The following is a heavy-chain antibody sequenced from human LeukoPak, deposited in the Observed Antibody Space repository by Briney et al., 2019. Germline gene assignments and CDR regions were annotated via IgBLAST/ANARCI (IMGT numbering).Heavy chain of an antibody. Sequence: SETLSLTCAVYGGSFSGYYWSWIRQPPGKGLEWIGEINHSGSTNYNPSLKSRVTISVDTSKKQFSLKLSSVTAADTAVYYCARGSIGGSGPARYWGQGTLVTVSS. CDR3: ARGSIGGSGPARY. V-gene: IGHV4-34*01. CDR1: GGSFSGYY. D-gene: IGHD3-16*01. CDR2: INHSGST. J-gene: IGHJ4*02.